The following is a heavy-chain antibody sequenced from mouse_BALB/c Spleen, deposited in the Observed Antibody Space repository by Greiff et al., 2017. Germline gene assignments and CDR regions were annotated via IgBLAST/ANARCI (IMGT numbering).Heavy chain of an antibody. CDR2: ISSGSSTI. J-gene: IGHJ4*01. V-gene: IGHV5-17*02. Sequence: EVHLVESGGGLVQPGGSRKLSCAASGFTFSSFGMHWVRQAPEKGLEWVAYISSGSSTIYYADTVKGRFTISRDNPKNTLFLQMTSLRSEDTAMYYCARWLYDYDGYYYAMDYWGQGTSVTVSS. CDR1: GFTFSSFG. D-gene: IGHD2-4*01. CDR3: ARWLYDYDGYYYAMDY.